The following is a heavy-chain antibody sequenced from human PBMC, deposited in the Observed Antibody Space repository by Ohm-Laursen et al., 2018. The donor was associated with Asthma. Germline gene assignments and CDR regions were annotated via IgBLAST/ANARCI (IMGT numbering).Heavy chain of an antibody. Sequence: SLRLSCAASGFTSRSYAMHWVRQAPGKGLEWVAVGGSYYDGGLKYYADSVNGRFTVSRDDSKNTLYLQMNSLRAEDTAVYYCARDMHYYGSGSYARYFDYWGQGTLVTVSS. CDR3: ARDMHYYGSGSYARYFDY. J-gene: IGHJ4*02. V-gene: IGHV3-30-3*01. CDR2: GGSYYDGGLK. CDR1: GFTSRSYA. D-gene: IGHD3-10*01.